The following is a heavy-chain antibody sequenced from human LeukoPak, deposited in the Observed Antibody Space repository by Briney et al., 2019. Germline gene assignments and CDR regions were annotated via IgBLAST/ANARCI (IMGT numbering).Heavy chain of an antibody. V-gene: IGHV4-34*01. Sequence: SETLSLTCAVYGGSFSGYYWSWIRQPPGKGLEWIGEINHSGSTNYNPSLKSRVTISVDTSKNQLSLKLSSVTAADTAVYYCASGSYGKSVHFDYWGQGTLVTVSS. J-gene: IGHJ4*02. CDR1: GGSFSGYY. CDR2: INHSGST. D-gene: IGHD5-18*01. CDR3: ASGSYGKSVHFDY.